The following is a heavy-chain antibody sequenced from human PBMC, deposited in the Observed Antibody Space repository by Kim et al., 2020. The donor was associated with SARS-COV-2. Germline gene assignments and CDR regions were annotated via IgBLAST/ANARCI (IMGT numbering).Heavy chain of an antibody. D-gene: IGHD2-2*01. Sequence: GGSLRLSCAASGFTFSDYYMSWIRQAPGKGLEWVSYISSSGSTIYYADSVKGRFTISRDNAKNSLYLQMNSLRAEDTAVYYCAGGYCSSTSCSNYYYYYGMDVWGQGTTVTVSS. CDR1: GFTFSDYY. V-gene: IGHV3-11*01. J-gene: IGHJ6*02. CDR3: AGGYCSSTSCSNYYYYYGMDV. CDR2: ISSSGSTI.